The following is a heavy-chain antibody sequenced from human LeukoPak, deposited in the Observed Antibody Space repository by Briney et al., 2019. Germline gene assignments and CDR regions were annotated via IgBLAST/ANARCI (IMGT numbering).Heavy chain of an antibody. CDR1: GFTFSSYG. CDR2: ISYDGSNK. D-gene: IGHD2-15*01. CDR3: ARAGGYCSGGSCYRGYSWFDP. Sequence: GGSLRLSCAASGFTFSSYGMHWVRQAPGKGLEWVAVISYDGSNKYYADSVKGRFTTSRDNSKNTLYLQMNSLRVEDTAVYYCARAGGYCSGGSCYRGYSWFDPWGQGTLVTVSS. V-gene: IGHV3-30*03. J-gene: IGHJ5*02.